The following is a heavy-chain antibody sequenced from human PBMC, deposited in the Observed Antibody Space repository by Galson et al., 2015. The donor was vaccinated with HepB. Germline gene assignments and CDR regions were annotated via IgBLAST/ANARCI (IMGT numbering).Heavy chain of an antibody. V-gene: IGHV3-21*01. D-gene: IGHD2-15*01. J-gene: IGHJ6*02. Sequence: SLRLSCAASGFTFSSYSMNWVRQAPGKGLEWVSSISSSSSYIYYADSVKGRFTISRDNAKNSLYLQMNSLRAEDTAVYYCARGYCSGGSCYSEKDYYYGMDVWGQGTTVTVSS. CDR2: ISSSSSYI. CDR3: ARGYCSGGSCYSEKDYYYGMDV. CDR1: GFTFSSYS.